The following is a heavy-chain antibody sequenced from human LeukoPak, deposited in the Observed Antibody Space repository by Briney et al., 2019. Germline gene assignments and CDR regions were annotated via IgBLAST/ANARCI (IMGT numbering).Heavy chain of an antibody. CDR1: GGSISSYY. D-gene: IGHD2-2*01. Sequence: SGTLSLTCTVSGGSISSYYWGWIRQPAGKGLEWIGRIYTSGSTNYNPSLKSRVTMSVDTSKNQFSLKLSSVTAADTAVYYCASPSSAEGAFDIWGQGTMVTVSS. CDR2: IYTSGST. J-gene: IGHJ3*02. V-gene: IGHV4-4*07. CDR3: ASPSSAEGAFDI.